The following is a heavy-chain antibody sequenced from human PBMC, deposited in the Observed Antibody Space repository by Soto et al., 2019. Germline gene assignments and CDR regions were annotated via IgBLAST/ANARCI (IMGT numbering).Heavy chain of an antibody. D-gene: IGHD2-21*02. V-gene: IGHV3-74*01. CDR3: ARWFTGGNFDYFDF. J-gene: IGHJ4*02. CDR1: GFTFSSDW. CDR2: IDSAGRTT. Sequence: GGSLRLSCAASGFTFSSDWMHWFRQAPGKGLVWVSRIDSAGRTTTYADSVEGRFTISRDNAKNTLYLQMNGLRAEDTALYYCARWFTGGNFDYFDFWGQGTQVTVSS.